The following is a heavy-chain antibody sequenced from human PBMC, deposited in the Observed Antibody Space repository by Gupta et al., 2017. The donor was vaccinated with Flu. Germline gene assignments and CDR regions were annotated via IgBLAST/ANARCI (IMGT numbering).Heavy chain of an antibody. J-gene: IGHJ3*02. Sequence: VQLQESGPGVGKPSVTLSLSFPVYVYSFRSGYYWGWIRQPPGKGLEWIGSIYHSGSTYYNPSLKSRVTISVDTSKTQFSLKLSSVTAADTALYYCARVTYGGDAFEIWGQGTRVTVSA. CDR3: ARVTYGGDAFEI. D-gene: IGHD4-23*01. CDR1: VYSFRSGYY. CDR2: IYHSGST. V-gene: IGHV4-38-2*01.